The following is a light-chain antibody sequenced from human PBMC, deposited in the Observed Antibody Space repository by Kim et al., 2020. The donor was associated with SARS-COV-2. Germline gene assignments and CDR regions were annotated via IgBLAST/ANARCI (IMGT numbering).Light chain of an antibody. V-gene: IGKV3-20*01. CDR1: QSVSSSY. J-gene: IGKJ4*01. CDR2: GAS. CDR3: QQYGSSPPGLT. Sequence: EIVLTQSPGTLSLSPGERATLSCRASQSVSSSYLAWYQQKPGQAPRLLIYGASSNATGIPDRFSGSGSGTDFTLTISRLEPEDFAVYYCQQYGSSPPGLTFGGGTKVDIK.